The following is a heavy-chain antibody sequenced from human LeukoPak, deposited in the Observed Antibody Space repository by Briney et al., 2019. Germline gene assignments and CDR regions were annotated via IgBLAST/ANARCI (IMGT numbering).Heavy chain of an antibody. D-gene: IGHD6-19*01. V-gene: IGHV7-4-1*02. CDR1: GYSFVDYG. J-gene: IGHJ4*02. Sequence: ASVKVSCKASGYSFVDYGIYWVRQAPGQGLEWMGWINTNTGNPTYAQGFTGRFVFSLDTSVSTAYLHISSLEAEDTAIYYCATDLKKGDSGCFDYWGQGTLVTVSS. CDR3: ATDLKKGDSGCFDY. CDR2: INTNTGNP.